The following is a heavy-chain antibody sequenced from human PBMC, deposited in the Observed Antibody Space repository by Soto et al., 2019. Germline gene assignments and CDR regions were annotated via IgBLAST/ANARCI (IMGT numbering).Heavy chain of an antibody. D-gene: IGHD3-22*01. CDR3: ARRTDSSGRGVFDY. Sequence: QVQLVESGGGVVQPGRSLRLSCAASGFTFSSYGMHWVRQAPGKGLEWVAVIWYDGSNKYYADSVKGRFTISRDNSKNTLYLQMNSLRAEDTAVYYCARRTDSSGRGVFDYWGQGTLVTVSS. V-gene: IGHV3-33*01. J-gene: IGHJ4*02. CDR2: IWYDGSNK. CDR1: GFTFSSYG.